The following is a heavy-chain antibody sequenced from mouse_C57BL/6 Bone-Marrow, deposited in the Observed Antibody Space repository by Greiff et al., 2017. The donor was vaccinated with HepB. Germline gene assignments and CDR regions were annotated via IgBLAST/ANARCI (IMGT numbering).Heavy chain of an antibody. CDR2: IWSGGST. V-gene: IGHV2-2*01. CDR3: ARKEGGYYWYFDV. D-gene: IGHD1-1*02. Sequence: VQLQQSGPGLVQPSQSLSITCTVSGFSLTSYGVHWVRQSPGKGLEWRGVIWSGGSTDYNAAFISRLSISKDNSKSQVFFKMNSLQADDTAIYYCARKEGGYYWYFDVWGTGTTVTVSS. CDR1: GFSLTSYG. J-gene: IGHJ1*03.